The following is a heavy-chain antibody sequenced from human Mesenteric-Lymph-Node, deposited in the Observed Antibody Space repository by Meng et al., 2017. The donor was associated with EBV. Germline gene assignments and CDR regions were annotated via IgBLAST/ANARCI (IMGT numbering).Heavy chain of an antibody. Sequence: VQHEGLGPGLVKPAGTRSLTCAVSGGSISSSNWWGWVRQPPGKGLEWMGDIYHSGSTNYNPSLKGRVTISVDKSKNQFSLKLSSVTAADTAVYYCARAEGYYYGMDVWGQGTTVTVSS. CDR3: ARAEGYYYGMDV. CDR1: GGSISSSNW. CDR2: IYHSGST. J-gene: IGHJ6*02. V-gene: IGHV4-4*02.